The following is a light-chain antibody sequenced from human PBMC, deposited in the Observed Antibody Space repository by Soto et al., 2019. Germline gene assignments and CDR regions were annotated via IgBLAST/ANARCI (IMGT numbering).Light chain of an antibody. CDR3: QHYGSSLLFT. Sequence: EIVLTQSPGTLSLSPGERATLSCRASQSVSSSNLAWYQQKPGQAPRLLIYGASSRATGIPDRFSGSGSGTDFTLTISRLEPEDFAVYFCQHYGSSLLFTFGPGTKVDIK. CDR2: GAS. V-gene: IGKV3-20*01. CDR1: QSVSSSN. J-gene: IGKJ3*01.